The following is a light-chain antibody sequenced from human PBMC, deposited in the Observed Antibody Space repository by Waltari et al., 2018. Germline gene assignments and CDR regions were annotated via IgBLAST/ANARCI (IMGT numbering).Light chain of an antibody. V-gene: IGKV1-8*01. CDR1: QGISSY. CDR2: AAS. CDR3: QQYYSYPPMYT. Sequence: AIRMTQSPSSLSASTGDRVTITCRASQGISSYLAWYQQKPGKAPKLLIYAASTLQSGVPSRFSGSGSGTDFTLTISCLQSEDFATYYCQQYYSYPPMYTFGQGTKLEI. J-gene: IGKJ2*01.